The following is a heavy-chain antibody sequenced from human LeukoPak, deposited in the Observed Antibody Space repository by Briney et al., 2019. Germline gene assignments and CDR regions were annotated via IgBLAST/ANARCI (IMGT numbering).Heavy chain of an antibody. D-gene: IGHD3-3*01. CDR3: ARATYYDFWSGYFDY. J-gene: IGHJ4*02. CDR2: IIPIFGTA. V-gene: IGHV1-69*13. CDR1: GYTFTGYY. Sequence: GASVKVSCKASGYTFTGYYMHWVRQAPGQGLEWMGGIIPIFGTANYAQKFQGRVTITADESTSTAYMELSSLRSEDTAVYYCARATYYDFWSGYFDYWGQGTLVTVSS.